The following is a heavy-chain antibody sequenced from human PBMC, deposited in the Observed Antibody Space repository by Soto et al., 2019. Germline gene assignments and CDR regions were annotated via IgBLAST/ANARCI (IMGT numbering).Heavy chain of an antibody. CDR1: GYTFISHS. CDR3: VRGAFCGGAPGCRDMDV. V-gene: IGHV1-18*01. D-gene: IGHD2-21*01. CDR2: ISAYNGNT. Sequence: QIQLVQSGGEVKKPGASVKVSCKSSGYTFISHSITWVRQAPGQGLEWMGRISAYNGNTNYAQKLQGRVTMTTDTSTSTAYMELRSLRSDETAVYYCVRGAFCGGAPGCRDMDVWGQGTTVTVSS. J-gene: IGHJ6*02.